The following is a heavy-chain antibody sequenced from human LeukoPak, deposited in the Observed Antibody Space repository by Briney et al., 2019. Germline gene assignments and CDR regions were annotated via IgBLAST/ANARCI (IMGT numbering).Heavy chain of an antibody. V-gene: IGHV4-59*01. Sequence: PSETLSLTCTASGGSMSSYYWSWIRQPPGKGLEWIGYIFYSGGTNYNPSLKSRVTMSVDTSKNQFSLTLNSVTAADTGVYYCARTYDYIWGSFRSHSFDSWGQGTLVTVSS. CDR1: GGSMSSYY. D-gene: IGHD3-16*02. CDR3: ARTYDYIWGSFRSHSFDS. CDR2: IFYSGGT. J-gene: IGHJ4*02.